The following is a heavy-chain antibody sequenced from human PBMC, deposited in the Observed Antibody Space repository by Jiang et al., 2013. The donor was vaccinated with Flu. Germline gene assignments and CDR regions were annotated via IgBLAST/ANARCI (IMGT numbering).Heavy chain of an antibody. V-gene: IGHV7-4-1*02. CDR3: ARGGEYSSSFYYYGMDV. Sequence: CKASGYTFTSYAMNWVRQAPGQGLEWMGWINTNTGNPTYAQGFTGRFVFSLDTSVSTAYLQISSLKAEDTAVYYCARGGEYSSSFYYYGMDVWGQGTTVTVSS. D-gene: IGHD6-6*01. CDR1: GYTFTSYA. J-gene: IGHJ6*02. CDR2: INTNTGNP.